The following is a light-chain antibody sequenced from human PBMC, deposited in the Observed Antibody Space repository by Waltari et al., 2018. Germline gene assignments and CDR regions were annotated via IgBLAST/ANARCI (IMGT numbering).Light chain of an antibody. CDR3: QQYGSSPPYT. Sequence: ELVLTQSPGPLSLSPGERATLSSRASQSVSSSYLAWYQQKPGQAPRLLIYGASSRATGIPDRFSGSGSGTDFTLTISRLEPEDFAVYYCQQYGSSPPYTFGQGTKLEIK. J-gene: IGKJ2*01. CDR1: QSVSSSY. CDR2: GAS. V-gene: IGKV3-20*01.